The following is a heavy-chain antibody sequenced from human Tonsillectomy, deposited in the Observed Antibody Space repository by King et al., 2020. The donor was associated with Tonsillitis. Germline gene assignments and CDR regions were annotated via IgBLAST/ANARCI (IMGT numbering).Heavy chain of an antibody. D-gene: IGHD3-22*01. CDR3: ARVNYYDSSGYWSPYYFDY. V-gene: IGHV3-53*01. J-gene: IGHJ4*02. Sequence: VQLVESGGGLMQPGGSLRLSCAASGFSVSSHYMSWVRQAPGKGLEWVSVIYGVGTTYYADFVKGRFTISRDNSENTLYLQMNSLRAEDTAMYYCARVNYYDSSGYWSPYYFDYWGQGTLVTVSS. CDR2: IYGVGTT. CDR1: GFSVSSHY.